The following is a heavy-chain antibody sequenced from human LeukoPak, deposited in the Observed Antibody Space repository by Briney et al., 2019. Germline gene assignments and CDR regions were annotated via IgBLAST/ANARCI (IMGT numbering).Heavy chain of an antibody. D-gene: IGHD2-15*01. Sequence: ASVKVSCKASGYTFTSYAMNWVRQAPGQGYEWMGWISPYNGDTYYAQKFQGRVTMTTDTSTSTVYMELRSLRSDDTAVYYCARDRLGYCSGGSCYYFDYWGQGTLVTVSS. CDR2: ISPYNGDT. CDR3: ARDRLGYCSGGSCYYFDY. CDR1: GYTFTSYA. V-gene: IGHV1-18*01. J-gene: IGHJ4*02.